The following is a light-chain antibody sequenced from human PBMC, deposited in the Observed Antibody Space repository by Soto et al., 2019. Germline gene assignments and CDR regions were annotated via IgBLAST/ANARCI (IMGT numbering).Light chain of an antibody. Sequence: EIVMTQSPATLSVSPGERVTLSCRASQSVGSNLAGYQQKPGQTPRLLIYGASTRATGFPARFSGSGSGTEFTLTISSLQSEDFAVYYCQQNNDWPLTFGQGTKVEIK. V-gene: IGKV3-15*01. J-gene: IGKJ1*01. CDR3: QQNNDWPLT. CDR1: QSVGSN. CDR2: GAS.